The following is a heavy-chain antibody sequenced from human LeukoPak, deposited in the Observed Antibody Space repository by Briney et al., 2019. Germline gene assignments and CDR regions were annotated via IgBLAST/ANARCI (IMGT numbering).Heavy chain of an antibody. Sequence: GGSLRLSCAASGFTFSSYAMHWVRQAPGKGLEWVAVISYDGSNKYYADSVKGRFTISRDNSKNTLYLQMNSLRAEDTAVYYCWYYYDSSGDYPLAFDIWGQGTMVTVSS. V-gene: IGHV3-30*14. D-gene: IGHD3-22*01. J-gene: IGHJ3*02. CDR1: GFTFSSYA. CDR2: ISYDGSNK. CDR3: WYYYDSSGDYPLAFDI.